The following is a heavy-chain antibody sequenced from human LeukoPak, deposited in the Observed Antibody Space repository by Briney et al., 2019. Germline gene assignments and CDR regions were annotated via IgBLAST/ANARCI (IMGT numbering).Heavy chain of an antibody. Sequence: GGSLRLSCAASGFTFSSYEMNWIRQAPGKGLEWISYISNSGSTKYSADSVKGRFTISRDNAKNSLYLQMNSLRAEDTAVYYCARGSFLITFGGLIVWGQGTLVTVSS. CDR1: GFTFSSYE. CDR3: ARGSFLITFGGLIV. CDR2: ISNSGSTK. D-gene: IGHD3-16*02. V-gene: IGHV3-48*03. J-gene: IGHJ4*02.